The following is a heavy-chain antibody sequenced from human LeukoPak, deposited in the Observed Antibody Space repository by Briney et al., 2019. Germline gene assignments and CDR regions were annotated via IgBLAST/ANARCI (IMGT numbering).Heavy chain of an antibody. CDR1: GASISSYY. V-gene: IGHV4-4*07. J-gene: IGHJ4*02. CDR2: IYTSGST. D-gene: IGHD6-19*01. CDR3: ARYSSGWSIDNGQFDH. Sequence: KPSETLSLTCTVSGASISSYYWSWIRQPAGKGLEWIGRIYTSGSTNYNPSLNSRITMLIDTSKNQFSLKLSSVTAADTAVYYCARYSSGWSIDNGQFDHWGQGTLVTVSS.